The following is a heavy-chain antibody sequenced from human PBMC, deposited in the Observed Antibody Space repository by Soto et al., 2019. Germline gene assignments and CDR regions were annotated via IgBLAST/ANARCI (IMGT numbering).Heavy chain of an antibody. CDR1: GSSFTTYY. J-gene: IGHJ6*02. V-gene: IGHV4-34*01. Sequence: SETLSLTCALSGSSFTTYYWTWIRQPPGKGLDWIGEINNRGNTNYNPSLKSRVTISLDTSKTQFSLKLTSVTAADTAVYYCLMVTYSGLDVWGQGTTVTVSS. CDR2: INNRGNT. CDR3: LMVTYSGLDV. D-gene: IGHD5-18*01.